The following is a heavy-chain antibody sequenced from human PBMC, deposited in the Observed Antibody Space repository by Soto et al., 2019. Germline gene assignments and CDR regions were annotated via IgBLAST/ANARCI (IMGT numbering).Heavy chain of an antibody. CDR1: GYSFTSYW. CDR2: IYPGDSDT. V-gene: IGHV5-51*01. J-gene: IGHJ3*02. Sequence: GESLKISCKGSGYSFTSYWIGWVRQMPGKGLEWMGIIYPGDSDTRYSPSFQGQVTISADKSISTAYLQWSSLKASDTAMYYCASTTLYIWNYTPKKYAFDIWGQGTMVTVSS. CDR3: ASTTLYIWNYTPKKYAFDI. D-gene: IGHD1-7*01.